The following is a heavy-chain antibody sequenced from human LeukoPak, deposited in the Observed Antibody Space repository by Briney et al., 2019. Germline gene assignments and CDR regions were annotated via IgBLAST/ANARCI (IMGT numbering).Heavy chain of an antibody. CDR3: AMDYYDSSGYSDYFDY. Sequence: GGSLRLSSAASGFTSSSYWMSWVRQAPGKGLEWVANIKQDGSEKYYVDSVKGRFTISRDNAKNSLYLQMNSLRADDTAVYYCAMDYYDSSGYSDYFDYWGQGTLVTVSS. J-gene: IGHJ4*02. V-gene: IGHV3-7*04. CDR1: GFTSSSYW. CDR2: IKQDGSEK. D-gene: IGHD3-22*01.